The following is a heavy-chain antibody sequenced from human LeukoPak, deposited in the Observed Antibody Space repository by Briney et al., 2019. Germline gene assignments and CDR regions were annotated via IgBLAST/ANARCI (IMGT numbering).Heavy chain of an antibody. CDR3: ARTSSGYQWVDAFDI. J-gene: IGHJ3*02. CDR1: GGSISSYY. D-gene: IGHD3-22*01. Sequence: SVTLSLTCTVSGGSISSYYWSWIRQPPGKGLEWIGYIYYSGSTNYNPSLKSRVTISVDTSKNQFSLKLSSVTAADTAVYYCARTSSGYQWVDAFDIWGQGTMVTVSS. CDR2: IYYSGST. V-gene: IGHV4-59*01.